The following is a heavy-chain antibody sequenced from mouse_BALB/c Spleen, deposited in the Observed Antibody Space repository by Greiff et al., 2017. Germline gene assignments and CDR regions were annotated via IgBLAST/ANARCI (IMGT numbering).Heavy chain of an antibody. D-gene: IGHD3-3*01. V-gene: IGHV1-7*01. CDR1: GYTFTSYW. CDR2: INPSTGYT. J-gene: IGHJ2*01. CDR3: ARGDEGDY. Sequence: VQLQESGAELAKPGASVKMSCKASGYTFTSYWMHWVKQRPGQGLEWIGYINPSTGYTEYNQKFKDKATLTADKSSSTAYMQLRSLTSEASSVYYCARGDEGDYWGQGTTLTVSS.